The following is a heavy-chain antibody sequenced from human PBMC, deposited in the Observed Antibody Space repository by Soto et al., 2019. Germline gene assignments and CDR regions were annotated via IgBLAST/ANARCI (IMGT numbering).Heavy chain of an antibody. Sequence: QVQLVQSGAEVKKPGASVKVSCKASGYTFTSYDINWVRQATGQGLEWMGWMNPNSGNTGYAQKSQGGVTMTXNXSXSXXYRKLSSLRSEDTAVYYCARAHYYDSSGYYPNFDYWGQGTLVTVSS. J-gene: IGHJ4*02. D-gene: IGHD3-22*01. V-gene: IGHV1-8*01. CDR3: ARAHYYDSSGYYPNFDY. CDR2: MNPNSGNT. CDR1: GYTFTSYD.